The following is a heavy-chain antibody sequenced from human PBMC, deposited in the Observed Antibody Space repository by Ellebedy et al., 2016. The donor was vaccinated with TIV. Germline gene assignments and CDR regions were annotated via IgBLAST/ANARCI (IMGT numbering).Heavy chain of an antibody. J-gene: IGHJ6*02. V-gene: IGHV1-3*01. CDR3: TRTSDSGTNYSYYYGMDV. CDR1: GDTFTSHA. D-gene: IGHD3-10*01. CDR2: INAGNGDT. Sequence: AASVKVSCKAPGDTFTSHAMHWVRQAPGQRPEWMGWINAGNGDTSYSPRFQGRVTLTRDTSASTAYMELSSLRSEDTAVYYCTRTSDSGTNYSYYYGMDVWGQGTTVTVSS.